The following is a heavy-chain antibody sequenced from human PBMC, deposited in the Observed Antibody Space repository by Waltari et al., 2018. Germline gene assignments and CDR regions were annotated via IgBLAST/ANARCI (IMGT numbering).Heavy chain of an antibody. CDR2: INHSGST. V-gene: IGHV4-34*01. J-gene: IGHJ4*02. CDR1: GGSFSGYY. Sequence: QVQLQQWGAGLLKPSETLSLTCAVSGGSFSGYYCSWIRQPPGKGLEWTGEINHSGSTNYNPSLKSRVTISVDTSKNQFSLKLSSVTAADTTVYYCARVTGSGYCSSTSCYLSRSGFDYWGQGTLVTVSS. D-gene: IGHD2-2*01. CDR3: ARVTGSGYCSSTSCYLSRSGFDY.